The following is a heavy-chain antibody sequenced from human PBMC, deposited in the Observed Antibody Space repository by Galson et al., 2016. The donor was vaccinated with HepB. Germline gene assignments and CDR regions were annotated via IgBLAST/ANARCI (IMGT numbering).Heavy chain of an antibody. CDR2: KYYSGST. D-gene: IGHD3-10*01. Sequence: SETLSLTCTASGGSISRSSYYWGWIRQPPGKGLEWIGSKYYSGSTYFNPSLKSRVTISVDTSKNQFSLKLSSVTAADTAVYYCARRVADDSGKWMFYFDYWGRGTLVTVSS. CDR1: GGSISRSSYY. J-gene: IGHJ4*02. V-gene: IGHV4-39*01. CDR3: ARRVADDSGKWMFYFDY.